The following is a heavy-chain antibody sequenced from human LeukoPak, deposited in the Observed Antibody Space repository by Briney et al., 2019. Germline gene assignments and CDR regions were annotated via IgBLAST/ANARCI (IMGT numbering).Heavy chain of an antibody. V-gene: IGHV3-30*18. J-gene: IGHJ4*02. CDR1: GFTFIFSSYG. Sequence: GGSLRLSCAASGFTFIFSSYGMHWVRQAPGKGLEWVAFISYDGSNKYYADSVKGRFTITRDNSKNTLYLQMNSLRAEDTAVYYCAKERYRNGEIFDYWGQGTLVTVSS. D-gene: IGHD5-18*01. CDR2: ISYDGSNK. CDR3: AKERYRNGEIFDY.